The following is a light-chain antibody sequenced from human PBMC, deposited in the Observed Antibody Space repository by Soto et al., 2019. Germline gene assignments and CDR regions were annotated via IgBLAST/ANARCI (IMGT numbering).Light chain of an antibody. Sequence: EIVVTQSPATLSVSPGERATLSCRASPSVGNNFPWYQQKPGQAPLLLILPTSTRATGVPDSFSASGSGTDFTLTISSVQSEDFAVYYCQQDGDWPFTFGGGAKVEIE. V-gene: IGKV3-15*01. CDR1: PSVGNN. J-gene: IGKJ4*01. CDR3: QQDGDWPFT. CDR2: PTS.